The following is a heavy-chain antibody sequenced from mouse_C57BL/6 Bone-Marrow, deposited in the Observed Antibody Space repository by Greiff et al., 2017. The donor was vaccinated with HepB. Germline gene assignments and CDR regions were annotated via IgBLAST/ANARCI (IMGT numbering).Heavy chain of an antibody. Sequence: EVQLVESEGGLVQPGSSMKLSCTASGFTFSDYYMAWVRQVPEKGLEWVANINYDGSSTYYLDSLKSRFIISRDNAKNILYLQMSSLKSEDTATYYCARDPYYGSPWYFDVWGTGTTVTVSS. V-gene: IGHV5-16*01. D-gene: IGHD1-1*01. CDR2: INYDGSST. J-gene: IGHJ1*03. CDR3: ARDPYYGSPWYFDV. CDR1: GFTFSDYY.